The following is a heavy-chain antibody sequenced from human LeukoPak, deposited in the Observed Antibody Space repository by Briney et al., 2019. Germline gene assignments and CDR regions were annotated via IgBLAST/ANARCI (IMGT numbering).Heavy chain of an antibody. V-gene: IGHV1-46*01. CDR1: GYTFTSYY. D-gene: IGHD1-1*01. CDR2: INPSSGST. Sequence: ASVKVSCKASGYTFTSYYIHWVRQAPGQGLEWMGIINPSSGSTSYAQNFQGRVTLTSDTSTTTVYMELSSLRSEDTAVYYCAKYIMDVWGQGTTVTVSS. CDR3: AKYIMDV. J-gene: IGHJ6*02.